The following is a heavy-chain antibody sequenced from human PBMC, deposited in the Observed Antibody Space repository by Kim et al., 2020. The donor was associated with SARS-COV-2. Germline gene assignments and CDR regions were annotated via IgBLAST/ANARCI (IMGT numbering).Heavy chain of an antibody. Sequence: KFQGRVTITRDTSASTAYMELSSLRSEDTAVYYCARDDHDYSNYNTFDYWGQGTLVTVSS. D-gene: IGHD4-4*01. CDR3: ARDDHDYSNYNTFDY. V-gene: IGHV1-3*01. J-gene: IGHJ4*02.